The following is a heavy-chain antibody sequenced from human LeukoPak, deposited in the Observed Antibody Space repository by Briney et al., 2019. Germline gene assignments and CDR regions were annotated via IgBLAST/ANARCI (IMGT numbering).Heavy chain of an antibody. CDR1: GGSFSGYY. J-gene: IGHJ5*02. CDR2: ITRTGRI. CDR3: ASVVAATHNWFDP. D-gene: IGHD2-15*01. Sequence: SETLSLTCAVYGGSFSGYYWSWIRQPPEKGLDWIGEITRTGRINYNPSLKSRVTISVDTSKNQFSLKLSSVTAADTAVYYCASVVAATHNWFDPWGQGTLVTVSS. V-gene: IGHV4-34*01.